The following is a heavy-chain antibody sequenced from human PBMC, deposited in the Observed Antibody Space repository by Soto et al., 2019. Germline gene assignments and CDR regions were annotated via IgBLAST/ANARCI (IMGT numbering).Heavy chain of an antibody. J-gene: IGHJ5*02. CDR3: ARRGETLFWFDP. CDR2: IYPGDSST. CDR1: GYSFTKYW. V-gene: IGHV5-51*01. Sequence: GESLKISCKGSGYSFTKYWIGWVRQMPGRGLEWMGIIYPGDSSTRYNPSFQGQVTISADNSISTAYLQWSSLKASDTAMYYCARRGETLFWFDPWGQGTLVTVSS.